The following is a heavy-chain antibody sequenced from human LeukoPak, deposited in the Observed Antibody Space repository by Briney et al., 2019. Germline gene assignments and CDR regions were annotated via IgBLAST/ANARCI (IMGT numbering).Heavy chain of an antibody. V-gene: IGHV4-59*11. CDR3: ARVGYSSSWYYFDY. J-gene: IGHJ4*02. D-gene: IGHD6-13*01. CDR2: IHYSGST. CDR1: GASISSHY. Sequence: SETLSLTCSVSGASISSHYWSWIRQPPGKGLEWIGYIHYSGSTNCNPSLKSRVTISVDTSKNQFSLKLSSVTAADTAVYYCARVGYSSSWYYFDYWGQGTLVTVSS.